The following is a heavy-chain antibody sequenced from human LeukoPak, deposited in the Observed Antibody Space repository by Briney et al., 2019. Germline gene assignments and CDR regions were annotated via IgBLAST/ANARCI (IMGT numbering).Heavy chain of an antibody. Sequence: GGSLRLSCAASGFTFSSYGMHWVRQAPGKGLEWVSAISGSGGSTYYADSVKGRFTISRDNSKNTLYLQMNSLRAEDTAVYYCAKEPDDSSGYYSYWGQGTLVTVSS. V-gene: IGHV3-23*01. D-gene: IGHD3-22*01. CDR2: ISGSGGST. J-gene: IGHJ4*02. CDR3: AKEPDDSSGYYSY. CDR1: GFTFSSYG.